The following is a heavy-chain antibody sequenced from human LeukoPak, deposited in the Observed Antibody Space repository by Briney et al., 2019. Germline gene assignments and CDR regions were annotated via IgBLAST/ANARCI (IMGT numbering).Heavy chain of an antibody. CDR2: ISSAGSST. CDR1: GFTFSSYW. V-gene: IGHV3-74*01. CDR3: AREKPYYYDTNGYHNWFDP. D-gene: IGHD3-22*01. J-gene: IGHJ5*02. Sequence: GGSLRLSCAASGFTFSSYWMHWVRQAPGKGLVWVSRISSAGSSTTYADSVKGRFTISRDNAKNTLYLQMSSLRAEDTAVYYCAREKPYYYDTNGYHNWFDPWGPGTLVTVSS.